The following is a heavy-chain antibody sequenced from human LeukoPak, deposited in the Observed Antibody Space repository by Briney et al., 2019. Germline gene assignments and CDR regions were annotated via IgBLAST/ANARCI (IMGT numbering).Heavy chain of an antibody. CDR2: ISGSGGST. Sequence: GGSLRLSCAASGFTFSSYAMSWVRQAPGKGLEWVSAISGSGGSTYYADSVKGRFTISRDNSRNTLFLQINTLRTEDTAVYYCATDKYCTRTDCLHGRFYFDYWGQGTLAIASS. V-gene: IGHV3-23*01. CDR3: ATDKYCTRTDCLHGRFYFDY. CDR1: GFTFSSYA. D-gene: IGHD2-8*01. J-gene: IGHJ4*02.